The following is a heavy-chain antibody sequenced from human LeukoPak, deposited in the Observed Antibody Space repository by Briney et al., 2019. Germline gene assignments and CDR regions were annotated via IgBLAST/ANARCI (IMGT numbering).Heavy chain of an antibody. CDR3: ARDLSSNWNNLAY. V-gene: IGHV3-20*04. J-gene: IGHJ4*02. Sequence: GGSLRLSCEDSGFTFPDYGLSWVRQAPGKGLEGVAGINWSGDNTFYAYSVKGRFTISRDNTKKTLYLQMNNLRGEDTATYYCARDLSSNWNNLAYWGQGTLVTVSS. CDR2: INWSGDNT. CDR1: GFTFPDYG. D-gene: IGHD1/OR15-1a*01.